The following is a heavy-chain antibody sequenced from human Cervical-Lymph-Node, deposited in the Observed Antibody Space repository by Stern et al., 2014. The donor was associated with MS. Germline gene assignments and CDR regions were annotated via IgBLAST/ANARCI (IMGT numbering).Heavy chain of an antibody. CDR3: ARAGYFDSSGYFVY. V-gene: IGHV1-18*04. Sequence: VQLVQSGAEVKKPGASVKVSCKASGYTFSSYGISWVRQAPGQGLEWMAWISGHNGKTKYAQKFQGRVTMTTDASTSTAYMELRSLISDDTAVYYCARAGYFDSSGYFVYWGQGTLVTVSS. CDR1: GYTFSSYG. J-gene: IGHJ4*02. D-gene: IGHD3-22*01. CDR2: ISGHNGKT.